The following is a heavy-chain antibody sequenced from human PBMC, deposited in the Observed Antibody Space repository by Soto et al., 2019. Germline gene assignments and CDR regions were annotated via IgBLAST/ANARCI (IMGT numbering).Heavy chain of an antibody. J-gene: IGHJ4*02. CDR3: ARARGLRFLSSIAY. CDR1: GFTFSSYA. Sequence: LRLSCAASGFTFSSYAMHWVRQAPGKGLEWVAVISNDGSNKYYADSVKGRFTISRDNSKNTLYLQMNSLRAEDTAVYYCARARGLRFLSSIAYWSQGTLVTGSS. D-gene: IGHD3-3*01. V-gene: IGHV3-30-3*01. CDR2: ISNDGSNK.